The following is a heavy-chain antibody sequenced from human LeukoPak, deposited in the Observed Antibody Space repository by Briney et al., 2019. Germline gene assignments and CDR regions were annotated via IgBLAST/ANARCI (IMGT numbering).Heavy chain of an antibody. V-gene: IGHV3-48*04. J-gene: IGHJ4*02. CDR2: ISSGGSSI. D-gene: IGHD3-22*01. CDR1: GFTFSSYS. CDR3: ASMVAGSGYYDY. Sequence: GGSLRLSCAASGFTFSSYSMNWVRQAPGKGLEWVSYISSGGSSIYYADSVKGRFTISRDNAKNSLSLQMSSLRAEDTAVYHCASMVAGSGYYDYWGQGTLVTVSS.